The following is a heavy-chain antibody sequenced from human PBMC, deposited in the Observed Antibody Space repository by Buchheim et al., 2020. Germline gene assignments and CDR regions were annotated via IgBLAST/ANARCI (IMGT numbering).Heavy chain of an antibody. CDR3: ARTAPMTTVTNFFDY. Sequence: QVQLQESGPGLVKPSETLSLTCTVSGGSISSSSYYWGWIRQPPGKGLEWIGSIYYSGSTYYNPSLKSRVTISVDTSQNQFSLKLSSVTAADTAVYYCARTAPMTTVTNFFDYWGQGTL. J-gene: IGHJ4*02. V-gene: IGHV4-39*01. CDR1: GGSISSSSYY. D-gene: IGHD4-17*01. CDR2: IYYSGST.